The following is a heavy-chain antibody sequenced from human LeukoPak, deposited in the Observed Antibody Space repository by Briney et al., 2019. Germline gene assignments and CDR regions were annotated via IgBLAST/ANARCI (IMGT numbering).Heavy chain of an antibody. CDR2: ISGNGGST. Sequence: GGSLRLSCAASGFTFSSYVLHGVRQAPGRRLEWVSIISGNGGSTNSADSVKGRFTISRDNSKNMLYLQMSGLRVDDTAIYFCAKATTAWFYPQFDYWGQGILVTVSS. CDR1: GFTFSSYV. V-gene: IGHV3-23*01. J-gene: IGHJ4*02. CDR3: AKATTAWFYPQFDY. D-gene: IGHD3-9*01.